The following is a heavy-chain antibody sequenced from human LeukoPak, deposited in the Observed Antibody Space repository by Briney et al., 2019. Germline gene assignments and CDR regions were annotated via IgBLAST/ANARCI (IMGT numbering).Heavy chain of an antibody. CDR1: GGSVSSADYY. Sequence: SETLSLTCTVSGGSVSSADYYWSWIRHPPGKTLEWIGYIYHTGSNNYKYSLKSRVTISVDRSKNQFSLKLSSVTAADTAVYYCARGSDYYGMDVWGQGTTVTVSS. V-gene: IGHV4-61*08. J-gene: IGHJ6*02. CDR3: ARGSDYYGMDV. CDR2: IYHTGSN.